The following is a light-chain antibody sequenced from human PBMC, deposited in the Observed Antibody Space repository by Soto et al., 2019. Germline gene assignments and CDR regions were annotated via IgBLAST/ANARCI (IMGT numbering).Light chain of an antibody. V-gene: IGKV3-20*01. J-gene: IGKJ1*01. CDR3: QQYGSSQVT. CDR1: QSVSSY. Sequence: EIVLTQSPGTLSLSPGERATIYCRASQSVSSYLAWYQQKPGQAPRLLIYGASSRATGIPDRFSGSGSGTDFTLTISRLEPEDFAVYYCQQYGSSQVTFGQGTKVDIK. CDR2: GAS.